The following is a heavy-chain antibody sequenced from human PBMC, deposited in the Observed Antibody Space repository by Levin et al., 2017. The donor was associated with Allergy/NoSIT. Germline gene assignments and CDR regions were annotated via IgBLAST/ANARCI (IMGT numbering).Heavy chain of an antibody. CDR2: ISSSTTTI. CDR3: ARGAATGTSLFDY. V-gene: IGHV3-48*02. D-gene: IGHD6-13*01. Sequence: LSLTCAASGFTFSIYTMNWVRQAPGKGLEWVSHISSSTTTIHYPDSVKGRFTISRDNAKNSLFLQMNSLRDEDTAVYYCARGAATGTSLFDYWGQGTLVTVSS. J-gene: IGHJ4*02. CDR1: GFTFSIYT.